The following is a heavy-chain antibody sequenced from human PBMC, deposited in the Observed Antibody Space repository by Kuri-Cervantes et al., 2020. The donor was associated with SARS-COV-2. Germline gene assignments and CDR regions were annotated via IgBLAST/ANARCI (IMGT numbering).Heavy chain of an antibody. CDR3: ARDSGTTVVTPGYFDY. J-gene: IGHJ4*02. CDR2: INSDGSST. CDR1: GFTFSSYW. V-gene: IGHV3-74*01. Sequence: GESLKISCAASGFTFSSYWMHWVRQAPGKGLVWVSRINSDGSSTSYADSVKGRFTISRDNAKNTLYLQMNSLRAGDTPVYYCARDSGTTVVTPGYFDYWGQGTLVTVSS. D-gene: IGHD4-23*01.